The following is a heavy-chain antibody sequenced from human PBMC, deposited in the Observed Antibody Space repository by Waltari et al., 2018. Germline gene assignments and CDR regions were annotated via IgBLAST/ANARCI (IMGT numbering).Heavy chain of an antibody. V-gene: IGHV3-23*01. D-gene: IGHD3-22*01. CDR1: GFTFSSCH. CDR2: ISGSGGST. CDR3: AKDFYDSSGYYYSPFDY. J-gene: IGHJ4*02. Sequence: EMQVLETGGGLVQRGGSVRLSCATSGFTFSSCHMSWVPLAPGKGLEWVSAISGSGGSTYYADSVKGRFTISRDNSKNTLYLQMNSLRAEDTAVYYCAKDFYDSSGYYYSPFDYWGQGTLVTVSS.